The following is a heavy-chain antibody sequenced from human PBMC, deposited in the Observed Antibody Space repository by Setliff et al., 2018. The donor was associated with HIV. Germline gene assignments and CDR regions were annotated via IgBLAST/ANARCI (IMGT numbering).Heavy chain of an antibody. CDR2: VNTVGGGA. D-gene: IGHD2-15*01. Sequence: ASVKVSCKTSGYTFTNYYMHWMRQAPGQGLEWMGVVNTVGGGASYAQKFQGRLTVTRDTSTSTVYMELSSLSSEDTAVYYCAREGQVVVTAKGFDYWGLGTLVTVSS. J-gene: IGHJ4*02. CDR3: AREGQVVVTAKGFDY. CDR1: GYTFTNYY. V-gene: IGHV1-46*01.